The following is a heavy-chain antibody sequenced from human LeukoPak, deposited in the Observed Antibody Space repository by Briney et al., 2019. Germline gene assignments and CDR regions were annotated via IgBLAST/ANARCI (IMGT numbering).Heavy chain of an antibody. CDR3: ARVRRSGWSNYYYYYYMDV. CDR2: INHSGST. CDR1: GGSFSGYY. V-gene: IGHV4-34*01. D-gene: IGHD6-19*01. J-gene: IGHJ6*03. Sequence: SETLSLTCAVYGGSFSGYYWSWIRQPPGKGLEWIGEINHSGSTNYNPSLKSRVTISVDTSKNQFSLKLSSVTAADTAVYYCARVRRSGWSNYYYYYYMDVWGKGTTVTVSS.